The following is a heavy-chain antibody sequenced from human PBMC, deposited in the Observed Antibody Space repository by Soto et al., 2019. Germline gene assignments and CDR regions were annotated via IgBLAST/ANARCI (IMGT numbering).Heavy chain of an antibody. D-gene: IGHD4-17*01. V-gene: IGHV1-69*08. CDR3: ARDDGDYVANWFDP. CDR1: GGTFSSYT. J-gene: IGHJ5*02. CDR2: IIPIRGIA. Sequence: QVQLVQSGAEVKKPGSSVKVSCKASGGTFSSYTISWVRQAPGQGLEWMGRIIPIRGIANYAQKFQGRVTITEDKATSTAYMELSRLRSEDTAVYYCARDDGDYVANWFDPWGQGTLVTVSS.